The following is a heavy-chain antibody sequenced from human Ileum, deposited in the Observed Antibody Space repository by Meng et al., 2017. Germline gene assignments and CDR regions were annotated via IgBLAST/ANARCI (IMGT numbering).Heavy chain of an antibody. Sequence: HNTFKGSGPTLVRPTQTLTLTCTFSGFSLNTGGVGVGWIRQAPGKALEWLALIYWDDDKRYSPSLRSRLTISRDTSKNQVVLTMTTLDPEDTATYYCAWNRVWTGYYSFDYWGQGTLVTVSS. J-gene: IGHJ4*02. V-gene: IGHV2-5*02. CDR3: AWNRVWTGYYSFDY. CDR1: GFSLNTGGVG. D-gene: IGHD3/OR15-3a*01. CDR2: IYWDDDK.